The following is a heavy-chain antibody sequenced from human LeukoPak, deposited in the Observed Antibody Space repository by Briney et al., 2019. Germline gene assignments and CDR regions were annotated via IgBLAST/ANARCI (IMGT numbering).Heavy chain of an antibody. CDR3: ARGRLLSTPA. V-gene: IGHV4-34*01. Sequence: SETLSLTCAVYGGSFSGYYWSWIRQPPGKGLEWIGEINHSGSINYNPSLKSRVTISVDTSKNQFSLKLSSVTAADTAVYYCARGRLLSTPAWGQGTLVTVSS. D-gene: IGHD2-2*01. CDR1: GGSFSGYY. CDR2: INHSGSI. J-gene: IGHJ4*02.